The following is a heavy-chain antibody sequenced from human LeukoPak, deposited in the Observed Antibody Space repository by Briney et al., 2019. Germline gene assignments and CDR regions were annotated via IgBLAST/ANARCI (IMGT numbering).Heavy chain of an antibody. Sequence: ASVKVSCKASGYTFTSYGITWVRQAPGQGLEWMGWINAYNGNTNYAQKLQGRVTMATDTSTSTAYMELRSLRSDDAAVYYCARDLNDYGNSVYHYGNDYWGQGTLVTVSS. J-gene: IGHJ4*02. CDR1: GYTFTSYG. V-gene: IGHV1-18*01. D-gene: IGHD3-22*01. CDR2: INAYNGNT. CDR3: ARDLNDYGNSVYHYGNDY.